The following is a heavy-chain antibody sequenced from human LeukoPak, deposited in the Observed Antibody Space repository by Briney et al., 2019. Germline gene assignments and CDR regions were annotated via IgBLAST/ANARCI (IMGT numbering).Heavy chain of an antibody. J-gene: IGHJ4*02. CDR1: GFPFSAFT. CDR3: VKPSYTGSWYDY. V-gene: IGHV3-64D*09. Sequence: PGGSLRLSCSASGFPFSAFTMHWVRLAAGKTLENVAAITTNGGTTYYADSVKGRISISGDNSKNILYLQMSSLRPEDTAVYYCVKPSYTGSWYDYWGQGTLVTVSS. D-gene: IGHD6-13*01. CDR2: ITTNGGTT.